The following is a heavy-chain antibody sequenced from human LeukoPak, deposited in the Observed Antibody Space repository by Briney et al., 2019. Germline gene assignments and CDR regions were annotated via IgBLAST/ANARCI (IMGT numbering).Heavy chain of an antibody. J-gene: IGHJ4*02. V-gene: IGHV3-30-3*01. Sequence: GGSLRLSCAASGFTFSSFPMHWVRQAPGKGLEWVAIISYDGGNEYCAEPVKGRFTIFRDNSKNTLYLQMNSLRTEDAAVYYCVYGLGGGYWGQGTLVTVSS. CDR1: GFTFSSFP. D-gene: IGHD2-8*01. CDR2: ISYDGGNE. CDR3: VYGLGGGY.